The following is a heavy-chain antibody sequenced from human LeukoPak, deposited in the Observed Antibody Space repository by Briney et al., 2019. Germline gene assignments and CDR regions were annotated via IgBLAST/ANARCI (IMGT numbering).Heavy chain of an antibody. CDR1: GFTFSSDW. CDR2: IKQDGSEK. CDR3: SRERGTAVAGKVLDY. D-gene: IGHD6-19*01. J-gene: IGHJ4*02. V-gene: IGHV3-7*01. Sequence: GGSLRLSCAACGFTFSSDWMSWVRQAAGEGLEWVANIKQDGSEKYYVDSVKGRFTISSDNAKNSLYLQMNSLRAEDTAVYYCSRERGTAVAGKVLDYWGQGTLVTVSS.